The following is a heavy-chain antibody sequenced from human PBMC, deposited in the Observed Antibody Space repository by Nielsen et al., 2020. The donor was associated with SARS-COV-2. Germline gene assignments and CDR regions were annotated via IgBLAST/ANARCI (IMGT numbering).Heavy chain of an antibody. Sequence: LKISCAASGFTFSSYGMHWVRQAPGKGLEWVAVISYDGSNKYYADSVKGRFTISRDNSKNTLYLQMNSLRAEDTAVYYCAKDRLYCSSTSCYAAGMDVWGQGTTVTVSS. D-gene: IGHD2-2*01. V-gene: IGHV3-30*18. J-gene: IGHJ6*02. CDR1: GFTFSSYG. CDR3: AKDRLYCSSTSCYAAGMDV. CDR2: ISYDGSNK.